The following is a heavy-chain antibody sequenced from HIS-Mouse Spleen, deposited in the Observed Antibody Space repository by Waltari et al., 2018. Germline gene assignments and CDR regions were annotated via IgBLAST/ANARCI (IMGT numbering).Heavy chain of an antibody. CDR3: AREIPYSSSWYDWYFDL. V-gene: IGHV4-39*07. CDR2: IHYSGRT. J-gene: IGHJ2*01. Sequence: QLQLQESGPGLVKPSETLSLTCTVSGGSISSSSYYWGWIRQPPGKGLEGIGSIHYSGRTYYNPSLKSRVTISVDPSKNQFSLKLSSVTAADTAVYYCAREIPYSSSWYDWYFDLWGRGTLVTVSS. D-gene: IGHD6-13*01. CDR1: GGSISSSSYY.